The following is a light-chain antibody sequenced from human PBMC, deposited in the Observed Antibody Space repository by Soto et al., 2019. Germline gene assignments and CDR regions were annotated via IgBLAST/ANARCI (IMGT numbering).Light chain of an antibody. Sequence: EIVLTQSPGTLSLSRGERATLSCRASQTVSAGYLAWYQHKPGQAPRLPIYGASIRAAGIPDRFSGSGSGTDFTLTIRRLEPEDSAIYYCQQYGSSLVTFGPGTKVDIK. J-gene: IGKJ3*01. CDR3: QQYGSSLVT. V-gene: IGKV3-20*01. CDR1: QTVSAGY. CDR2: GAS.